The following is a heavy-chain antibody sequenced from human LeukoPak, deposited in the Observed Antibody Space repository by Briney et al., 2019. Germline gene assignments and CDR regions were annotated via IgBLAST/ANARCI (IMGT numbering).Heavy chain of an antibody. CDR1: GFTFSSCG. J-gene: IGHJ4*02. V-gene: IGHV3-30*03. CDR3: AHTTTVVTPLDY. Sequence: PGGSLRLSCAASGFTFSSCGMHWVRQAPGKGLEWVAVISYDGSNKYYADSVKGRFTIPRDNSKNTLYLQMNSLRAEDTAVYYCAHTTTVVTPLDYWGQGTLVTVSS. D-gene: IGHD4-23*01. CDR2: ISYDGSNK.